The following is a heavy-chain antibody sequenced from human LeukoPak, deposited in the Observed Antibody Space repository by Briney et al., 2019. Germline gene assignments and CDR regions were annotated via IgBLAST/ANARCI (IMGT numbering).Heavy chain of an antibody. CDR2: INWNGGST. J-gene: IGHJ4*02. CDR1: GFTFSSYS. CDR3: ARVWFGELYPVDY. D-gene: IGHD3-10*01. Sequence: GGSLRLSCAASGFTFSSYSMNWVRQAPGKGLEWVSGINWNGGSTGYADSVKGRFTISRDNAKNSLYLQMNSLRAEDTALYYCARVWFGELYPVDYWGQGTLVTVSS. V-gene: IGHV3-20*04.